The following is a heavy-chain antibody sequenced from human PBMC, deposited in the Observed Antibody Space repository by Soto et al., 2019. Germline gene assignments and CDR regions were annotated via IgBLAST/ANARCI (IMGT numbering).Heavy chain of an antibody. CDR1: GFTFSISA. Sequence: VGSLRLSCAASGFTFSISAMSWVRQAPGKGLEWVSTISPSGVYYTGSVKGRFAISRDNSKNTLYLQMNSLRVEDTAIYYCARLTTSWGQGALVTVSS. CDR2: ISPSGV. CDR3: ARLTTS. V-gene: IGHV3-23*01. J-gene: IGHJ5*02.